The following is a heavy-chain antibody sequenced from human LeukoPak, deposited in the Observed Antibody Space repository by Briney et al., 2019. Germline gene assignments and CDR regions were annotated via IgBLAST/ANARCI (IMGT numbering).Heavy chain of an antibody. J-gene: IGHJ4*02. V-gene: IGHV3-48*03. D-gene: IGHD5-12*01. CDR2: IDWDSGTL. CDR3: ARSADSGSDSYFDS. CDR1: GFGFQIYQ. Sequence: GGSLRLSCETSGFGFQIYQMNWVRQAPGKGLEWVSSIDWDSGTLYYADSVRGRFATSRDNAVKSLYLQMNSLRPEDTAFYYCARSADSGSDSYFDSWGRGTLVTVSS.